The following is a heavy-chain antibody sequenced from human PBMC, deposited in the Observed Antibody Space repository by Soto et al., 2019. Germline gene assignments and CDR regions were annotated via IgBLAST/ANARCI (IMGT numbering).Heavy chain of an antibody. CDR3: ARGGSGWYPIILDY. CDR1: GYTFTGYY. CDR2: INPNSGGT. J-gene: IGHJ4*02. Sequence: VASVEVSCKXSGYTFTGYYMHWVRQAPGQGLEWMGWINPNSGGTNYAQKFQGRVTMTRDTSISTAYMELSRLRSDDTAVYYCARGGSGWYPIILDYWGQGTLVTVSS. D-gene: IGHD6-19*01. V-gene: IGHV1-2*02.